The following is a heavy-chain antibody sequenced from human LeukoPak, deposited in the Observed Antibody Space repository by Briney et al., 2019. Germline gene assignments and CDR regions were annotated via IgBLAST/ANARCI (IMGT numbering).Heavy chain of an antibody. D-gene: IGHD3-16*02. CDR3: TTHAGTYDYVWGSYRYVGY. CDR2: IKSKTDGGTT. V-gene: IGHV3-15*01. Sequence: GGSLRLSCAAPGFTFSNAWMSWVRQAPGKGLEWVGRIKSKTDGGTTDYAAPVKGRFTISRDDSKNTLYLQMDSLKTEDTAVYYCTTHAGTYDYVWGSYRYVGYWGQGTLVTVSS. J-gene: IGHJ4*02. CDR1: GFTFSNAW.